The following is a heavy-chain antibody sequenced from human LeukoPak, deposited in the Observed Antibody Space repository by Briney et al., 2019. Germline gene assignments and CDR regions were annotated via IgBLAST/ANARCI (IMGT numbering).Heavy chain of an antibody. D-gene: IGHD2-15*01. V-gene: IGHV3-21*01. CDR1: GFTFSSYW. Sequence: GSLRLSCAASGFTFSSYWMSWVRQAPGKGLEWVSSISSSSSYIYYADSVKGRFTISRDNAKNSLYLQMNSLRAEDTAVYYCASHPYCSGGSCYSIDYWGQGTLVTVSS. CDR3: ASHPYCSGGSCYSIDY. CDR2: ISSSSSYI. J-gene: IGHJ4*02.